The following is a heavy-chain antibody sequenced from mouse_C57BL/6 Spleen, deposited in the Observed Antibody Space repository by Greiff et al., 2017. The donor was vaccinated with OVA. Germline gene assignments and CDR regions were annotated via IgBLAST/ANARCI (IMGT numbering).Heavy chain of an antibody. Sequence: EVQGVESGEGLVKPGGSLKLSCAASGFTFSSYAMSWVRQTPEKRLEWVAYISSGGDYIYYADTVKGRFTISRDNARNTLYLQMSSLKSEDTAMYYCTRETPSITTVVVPRYFDVWGTGTTVTVSS. CDR3: TRETPSITTVVVPRYFDV. J-gene: IGHJ1*03. CDR1: GFTFSSYA. V-gene: IGHV5-9-1*02. CDR2: ISSGGDYI. D-gene: IGHD1-1*01.